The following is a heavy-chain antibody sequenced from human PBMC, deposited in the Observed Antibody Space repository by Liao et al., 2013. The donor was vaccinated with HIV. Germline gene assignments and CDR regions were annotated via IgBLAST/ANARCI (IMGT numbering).Heavy chain of an antibody. Sequence: QLQLQESGPGLVKPSETLSLTCTVSGGSISSGSYYWSWIRQPAGKGLEWIGRIYTSGSTNYNPSLKSRVTMSVDTSKNQFSLKLSSVTAADTAVYYCARVVYGDYVVYMDVWGKGDHGHRLL. J-gene: IGHJ6*03. D-gene: IGHD4-17*01. CDR2: IYTSGST. CDR3: ARVVYGDYVVYMDV. CDR1: GGSISSGSYY. V-gene: IGHV4-61*02.